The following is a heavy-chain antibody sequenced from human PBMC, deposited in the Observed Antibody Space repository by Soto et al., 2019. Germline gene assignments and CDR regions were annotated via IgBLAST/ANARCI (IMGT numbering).Heavy chain of an antibody. CDR2: ISESGGST. CDR1: GFTFSSYA. D-gene: IGHD6-13*01. CDR3: AKDLGAAAGYSYYHNGMDV. J-gene: IGHJ6*02. Sequence: TGGSLRLSCAASGFTFSSYAMSWVRQAPGKGLEWVSTISESGGSTYYADSVKGRFTISRDNSKNTLHLQMNSLRAEDTAVYYCAKDLGAAAGYSYYHNGMDVWGQGTTVTVSS. V-gene: IGHV3-23*01.